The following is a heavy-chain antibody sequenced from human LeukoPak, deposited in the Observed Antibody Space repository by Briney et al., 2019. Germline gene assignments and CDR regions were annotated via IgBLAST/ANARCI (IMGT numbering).Heavy chain of an antibody. CDR2: IYISGTT. Sequence: PSETLSLTCTVPGGSISSYYWSWIRQPPGKGLEWIGRIYISGTTNYNPSLKSRVTMSVDTYKNQFSLKLGAVTAADTAVYYCARAGSRYYDNSGDPLGQGTLVTVSS. V-gene: IGHV4-4*07. CDR1: GGSISSYY. CDR3: ARAGSRYYDNSGDP. D-gene: IGHD3-22*01. J-gene: IGHJ5*02.